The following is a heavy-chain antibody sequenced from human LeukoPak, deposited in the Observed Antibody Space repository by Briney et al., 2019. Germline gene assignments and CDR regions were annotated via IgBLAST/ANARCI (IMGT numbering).Heavy chain of an antibody. Sequence: ASVKVSCKASGYTFTGYAMHWVRQAPGQRLEWMGWINAGNGNTKYSQKFQGRVTITRDTSASTAYMELSSLRSEDTAVYYCARDYDFWSGYAGYFDYWGQGTLVTVSS. J-gene: IGHJ4*02. CDR1: GYTFTGYA. D-gene: IGHD3-3*01. CDR2: INAGNGNT. V-gene: IGHV1-3*01. CDR3: ARDYDFWSGYAGYFDY.